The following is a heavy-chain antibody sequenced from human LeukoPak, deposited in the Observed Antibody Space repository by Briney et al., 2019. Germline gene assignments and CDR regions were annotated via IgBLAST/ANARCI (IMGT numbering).Heavy chain of an antibody. CDR3: ARASGYSSGWYNRGAQNWFDP. Sequence: VASVKVSCKASGYTFTSYGISWVRQAPGQGLEWMGWISAYNGNTNYAQKLQGRVTMTTDTSTSTAYMELRSLRSDDTAVYYCARASGYSSGWYNRGAQNWFDPWGQGTLVTVSS. V-gene: IGHV1-18*01. CDR2: ISAYNGNT. CDR1: GYTFTSYG. J-gene: IGHJ5*02. D-gene: IGHD6-19*01.